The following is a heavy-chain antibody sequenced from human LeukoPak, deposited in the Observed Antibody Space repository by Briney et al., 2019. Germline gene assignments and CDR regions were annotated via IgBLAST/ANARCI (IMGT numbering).Heavy chain of an antibody. CDR1: GGSISSYY. V-gene: IGHV4-59*08. D-gene: IGHD3-10*02. J-gene: IGHJ2*01. CDR3: ARLDARFGELLSSWYFDL. Sequence: PSETLSLTCTVSGGSISSYYWSWIRQPPGKGLEWIGYIYYSGSTNYNPSLKSRVTISVDTSKNQFSLKLSSVTAADTAVYYCARLDARFGELLSSWYFDLWGRGTLVTVSS. CDR2: IYYSGST.